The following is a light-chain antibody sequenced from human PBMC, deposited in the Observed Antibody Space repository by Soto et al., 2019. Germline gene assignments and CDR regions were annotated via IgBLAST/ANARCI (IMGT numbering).Light chain of an antibody. CDR3: AAWDDSLNGSGV. V-gene: IGLV1-44*01. CDR2: SNN. J-gene: IGLJ3*02. CDR1: SSNIGSNT. Sequence: VVTQPPSASGTPGQRVTISCSGSSSNIGSNTVNWYQQLPGTAPKLLIYSNNQRPSGVPDRFSGSKSGTSASLAISGLQSEDEADYYCAAWDDSLNGSGVFGGGTKLTVL.